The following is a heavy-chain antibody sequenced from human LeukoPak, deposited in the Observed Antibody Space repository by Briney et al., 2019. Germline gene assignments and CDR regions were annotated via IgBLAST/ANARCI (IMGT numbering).Heavy chain of an antibody. J-gene: IGHJ6*03. Sequence: SVKVSCKASGGTFSSYAINWVRQAPGQGLEWMGGIIPIFGTANYAQKFQGRVTITADESTSTAYMELSSLRSEDTAVYYCARGGSSTSLYYYYYYMDVWGKGTTVTISS. CDR2: IIPIFGTA. D-gene: IGHD2-2*01. V-gene: IGHV1-69*13. CDR3: ARGGSSTSLYYYYYYMDV. CDR1: GGTFSSYA.